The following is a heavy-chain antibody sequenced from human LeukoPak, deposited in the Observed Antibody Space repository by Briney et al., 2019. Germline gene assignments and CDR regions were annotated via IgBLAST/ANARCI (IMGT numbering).Heavy chain of an antibody. CDR2: IYTSGST. Sequence: PSQTLSLTCTVSGGSISSGSYYWSWIRQPAGKGLEWIGRIYTSGSTNYNPSLKSRVTISLDKSRNQVSLKLNSVTAADTAVYYCASEAANSPWLFDYWGQGTLVTVSS. J-gene: IGHJ4*02. V-gene: IGHV4-61*02. CDR3: ASEAANSPWLFDY. CDR1: GGSISSGSYY. D-gene: IGHD6-13*01.